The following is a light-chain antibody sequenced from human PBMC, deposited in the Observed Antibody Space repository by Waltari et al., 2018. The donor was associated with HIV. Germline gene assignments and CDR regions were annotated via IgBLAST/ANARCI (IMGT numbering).Light chain of an antibody. CDR2: DDR. Sequence: SYVVTQTPSVSVAPGQTARITCAGDDIGSESVHWYQQKPGQAPVLVVYDDRDRPSGIPERFTGSSSGNTAALTTTRVDAGDDADYYCQVWESGGDIVFFGGGTKLTVL. CDR3: QVWESGGDIVF. V-gene: IGLV3-21*02. CDR1: DIGSES. J-gene: IGLJ2*01.